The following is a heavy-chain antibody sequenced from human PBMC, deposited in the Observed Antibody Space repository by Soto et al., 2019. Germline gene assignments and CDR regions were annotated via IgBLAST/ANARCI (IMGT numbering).Heavy chain of an antibody. D-gene: IGHD2-15*01. CDR1: GGTFSSYA. Sequence: QVQLVQSGAEVKKPGSAVKVSCKASGGTFSSYAISWVRQAPGQGLEWMGGIIPIFGTANYAQKFQGRVTSTADKYTRIAYMELSSMRAEDTAVYYCARSGRVGSPSAVDYWRQGTLFTVS. V-gene: IGHV1-69*06. CDR3: ARSGRVGSPSAVDY. CDR2: IIPIFGTA. J-gene: IGHJ4*02.